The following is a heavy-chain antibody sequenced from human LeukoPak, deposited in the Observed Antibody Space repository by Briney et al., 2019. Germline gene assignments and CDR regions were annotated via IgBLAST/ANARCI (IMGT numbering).Heavy chain of an antibody. CDR2: IYYSGST. CDR1: GGSISSSSYY. Sequence: KTSETLPLTCTVSGGSISSSSYYWGWIRQPPGKGLEWIGSIYYSGSTYYNPSLKSRVTISVDTSKNQFSLKLSSVTAADTAVYYCARGWYGDYHYWGQGTLVTVSS. J-gene: IGHJ4*02. D-gene: IGHD4-17*01. V-gene: IGHV4-39*07. CDR3: ARGWYGDYHY.